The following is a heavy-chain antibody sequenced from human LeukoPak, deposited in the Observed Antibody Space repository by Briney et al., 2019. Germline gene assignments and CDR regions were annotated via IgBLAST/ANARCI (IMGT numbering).Heavy chain of an antibody. D-gene: IGHD1-26*01. V-gene: IGHV4-39*01. CDR1: GGSISSSSYY. CDR3: ARHEDSYSGSYYGEDY. J-gene: IGHJ4*02. CDR2: IYYSGST. Sequence: SETLSLTCTVPGGSISSSSYYWGWIRQPPGKGLEWIGGIYYSGSTYYNPSLKSRFTISVDTSKNQFSLKLSSVTAADTAVYYCARHEDSYSGSYYGEDYWGQGTLVTVSS.